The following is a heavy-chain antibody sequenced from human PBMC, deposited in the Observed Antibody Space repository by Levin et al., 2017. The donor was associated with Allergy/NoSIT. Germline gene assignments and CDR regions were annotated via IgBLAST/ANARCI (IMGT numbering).Heavy chain of an antibody. D-gene: IGHD6-13*01. CDR3: ARATGYRDY. Sequence: PGGSLRLSCAVYGGSFSGYYWSWIRQPPGKGLEWIGEINHSGSTNYNPSLKSRVTISVDTSKNQFSLKLSSVTAADTAVYYCARATGYRDYWGQGTLVTVSS. V-gene: IGHV4-34*01. J-gene: IGHJ4*02. CDR2: INHSGST. CDR1: GGSFSGYY.